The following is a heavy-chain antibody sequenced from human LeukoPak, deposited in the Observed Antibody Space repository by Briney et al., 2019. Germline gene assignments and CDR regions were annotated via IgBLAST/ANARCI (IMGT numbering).Heavy chain of an antibody. D-gene: IGHD3-3*01. J-gene: IGHJ6*03. CDR1: GFTFSNAW. CDR3: TTDPLYDFWSGYYSYYYYYYMDV. CDR2: IKSKTDGGTT. V-gene: IGHV3-15*01. Sequence: GGSLRLSCAASGFTFSNAWMSWVRQAPGKGLEWVGRIKSKTDGGTTDYAAPVKGRFTISRDDSKNTLYLQMNSLKTEDTAVYYCTTDPLYDFWSGYYSYYYYYYMDVWGKGTTVTVPS.